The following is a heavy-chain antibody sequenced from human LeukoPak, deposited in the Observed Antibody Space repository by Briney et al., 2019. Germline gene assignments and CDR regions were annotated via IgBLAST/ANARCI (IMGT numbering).Heavy chain of an antibody. CDR2: IYPGDSHT. CDR1: GYSFTNYW. D-gene: IGHD6-13*01. J-gene: IGHJ5*02. Sequence: GESLKISCKGSGYSFTNYWIGWVRQMPGKGLEWMGIIYPGDSHTRYNPSFQGQVTISADKSISTAYLQWSSLKASDTAMYYCARPPRVERDIAAAGNNWFDPWGQGTLVTVSS. CDR3: ARPPRVERDIAAAGNNWFDP. V-gene: IGHV5-51*01.